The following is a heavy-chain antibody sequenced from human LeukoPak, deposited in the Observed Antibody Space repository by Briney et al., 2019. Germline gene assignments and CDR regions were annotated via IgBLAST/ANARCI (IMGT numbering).Heavy chain of an antibody. CDR3: AKDFVVVPGNVNYFAF. CDR1: GFIFSSYW. Sequence: PGGSLRLSCAASGFIFSSYWMSWVRQAPGKGLEWVANIKQDGSEKYYVDSVKGRFTISRDNSKNRLYLQMNRLRAEDTAVYYCAKDFVVVPGNVNYFAFWGQGTLVTVSS. V-gene: IGHV3-7*03. J-gene: IGHJ4*02. D-gene: IGHD2-21*02. CDR2: IKQDGSEK.